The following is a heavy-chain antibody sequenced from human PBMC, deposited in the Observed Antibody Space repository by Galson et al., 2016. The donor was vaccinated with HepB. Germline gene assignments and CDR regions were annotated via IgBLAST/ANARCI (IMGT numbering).Heavy chain of an antibody. CDR2: IYYSGST. D-gene: IGHD1-26*01. CDR1: GASISRSSYY. CDR3: SRRDGGMGTTMLDY. V-gene: IGHV4-39*01. Sequence: TLSLTCTVSGASISRSSYYWGWIRQSPGKGLEWIGSIYYSGSTSYNPSLKSRVTISLDTSNNQFSLKLSSVTAADTAVYYCSRRDGGMGTTMLDYWGQGTLVTVSP. J-gene: IGHJ4*02.